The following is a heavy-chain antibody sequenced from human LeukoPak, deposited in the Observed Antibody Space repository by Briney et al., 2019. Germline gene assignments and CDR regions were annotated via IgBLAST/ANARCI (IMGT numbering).Heavy chain of an antibody. Sequence: SETLSLTCTVSGGSFSSGSYYWSWIRQPPGTGLEWIGYIYYSGSTNYNPSLKSRVTISVDTSKNQFSLKLSSVTAADTAVYYCARALVVVAATEWGFDYWGQGTLVTVSS. D-gene: IGHD2-15*01. CDR1: GGSFSSGSYY. V-gene: IGHV4-61*01. J-gene: IGHJ4*02. CDR3: ARALVVVAATEWGFDY. CDR2: IYYSGST.